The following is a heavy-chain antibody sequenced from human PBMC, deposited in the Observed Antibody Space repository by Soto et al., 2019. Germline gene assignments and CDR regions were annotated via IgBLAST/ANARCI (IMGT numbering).Heavy chain of an antibody. V-gene: IGHV3-23*01. CDR3: AKDYGVRGIMTNLFDS. CDR1: GFTFDNYA. J-gene: IGHJ5*01. D-gene: IGHD3-10*01. CDR2: ISGSGDRT. Sequence: EVQLLESGGGLVQPGGSLRISCTASGFTFDNYAMAWVRQAPGKGLEWVAGISGSGDRTNYVDSVKGRFTISRDNSKNRLYLQMKSLRAEDTALYYCAKDYGVRGIMTNLFDSWGKGTLVAVSS.